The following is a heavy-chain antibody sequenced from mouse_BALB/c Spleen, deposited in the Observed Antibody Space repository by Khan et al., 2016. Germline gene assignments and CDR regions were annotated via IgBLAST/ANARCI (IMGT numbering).Heavy chain of an antibody. Sequence: EVKLLESGGGLVRPGGSLKLSCAASGFDFSSYGMSWVRQAPGKGLEWIGAINPDSSTINYTPSLKDKFIISRDKANNTPYLQMSKVRSEDTAIYYCARAECYGYLAYWGQGTLVTVSA. CDR1: GFDFSSYG. D-gene: IGHD2-12*01. J-gene: IGHJ3*01. V-gene: IGHV4-1*02. CDR3: ARAECYGYLAY. CDR2: INPDSSTI.